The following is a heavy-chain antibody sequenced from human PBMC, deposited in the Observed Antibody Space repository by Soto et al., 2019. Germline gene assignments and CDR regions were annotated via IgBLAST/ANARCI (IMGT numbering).Heavy chain of an antibody. CDR1: GYTFTSYG. V-gene: IGHV1-18*01. CDR2: ISAYNGNT. D-gene: IGHD2-21*02. J-gene: IGHJ4*02. Sequence: EASVKVSCKASGYTFTSYGISWVRQAPGQGLEWMGWISAYNGNTNYAQKLQGRVTMTTDTSTSTAYMELRSLRSDDTAVYYCARDMVGYCGGDCGSYYWGQGTLVTVSS. CDR3: ARDMVGYCGGDCGSYY.